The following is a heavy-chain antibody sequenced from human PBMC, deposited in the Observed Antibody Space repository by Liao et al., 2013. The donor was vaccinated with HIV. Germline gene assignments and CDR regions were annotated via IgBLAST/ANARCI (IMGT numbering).Heavy chain of an antibody. CDR1: GGSISSGSYY. V-gene: IGHV4-61*02. J-gene: IGHJ5*02. CDR2: IYTSGST. D-gene: IGHD2-2*01. Sequence: QVQLQESGPGLVKPSQTLSLTCTVSGGSISSGSYYWSWIRQPAGKGLEWIGRIYTSGSTNYNPSLKSRVTISVDTSKNQFSLKLSSVTAADTAVYYCARAQRIYCTSTSCSRDWFDPGAREPWSPVSS. CDR3: ARAQRIYCTSTSCSRDWFDP.